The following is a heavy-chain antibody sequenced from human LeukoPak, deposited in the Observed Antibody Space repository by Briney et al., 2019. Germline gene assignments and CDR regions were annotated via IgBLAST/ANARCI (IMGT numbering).Heavy chain of an antibody. CDR2: ISSSSSTI. CDR3: ARERELLSEFDY. V-gene: IGHV3-48*02. J-gene: IGHJ4*02. D-gene: IGHD1-26*01. Sequence: GGSLRLSCVASGFTFNTYAMNWVRQAPGKGLEWVSYISSSSSTIYYADSVKGRFTISRDNAKNSLYLQMNSLRDEDTAVYYCARERELLSEFDYWGQGTLVTVSS. CDR1: GFTFNTYA.